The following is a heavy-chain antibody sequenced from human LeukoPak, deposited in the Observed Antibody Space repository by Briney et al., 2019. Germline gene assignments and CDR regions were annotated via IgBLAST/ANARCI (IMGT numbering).Heavy chain of an antibody. Sequence: SETLSLTCAVYGGSFSGYYWSWIRQLPGKGLEWIGEINHSESTNYNPSLKSRVTISVDTSKNQFFLKLSSVTAADTAVYYCARGPTNYVWGSYRYGVRYYFDYWGQGTLVTVSS. CDR2: INHSEST. V-gene: IGHV4-34*01. D-gene: IGHD3-16*02. CDR1: GGSFSGYY. CDR3: ARGPTNYVWGSYRYGVRYYFDY. J-gene: IGHJ4*02.